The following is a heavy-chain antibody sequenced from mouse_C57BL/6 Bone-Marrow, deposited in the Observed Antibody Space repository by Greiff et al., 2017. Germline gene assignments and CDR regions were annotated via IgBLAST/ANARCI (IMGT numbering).Heavy chain of an antibody. D-gene: IGHD1-1*01. CDR2: IDPEDGET. Sequence: EVKLMESGAELVKPGASVKLSCTASGFNIKDYYMHWVKQRTEQGLEWIGRIDPEDGETKYAPKFQGKATITADTSSNTAYLQLSSLTSEDTAVYYCASPPYYGSSYWYFDVWGTGTTVTVSS. J-gene: IGHJ1*03. V-gene: IGHV14-2*01. CDR1: GFNIKDYY. CDR3: ASPPYYGSSYWYFDV.